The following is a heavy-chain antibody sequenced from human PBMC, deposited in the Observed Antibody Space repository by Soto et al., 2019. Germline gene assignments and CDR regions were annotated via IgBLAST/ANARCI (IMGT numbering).Heavy chain of an antibody. CDR2: IYYSGST. J-gene: IGHJ5*02. CDR3: ARDHSRSSHKKNWFDP. V-gene: IGHV4-31*03. D-gene: IGHD4-17*01. Sequence: QVQLQESGPGLVKPSQTLSLTCTVSGGSISSGGYYWSWIRQHPGKGLEWIGYIYYSGSTYYNPSLKSRVTLSVDTSKNQFSLKLSSVTAADTAVYYCARDHSRSSHKKNWFDPWGQGTLVTVSS. CDR1: GGSISSGGYY.